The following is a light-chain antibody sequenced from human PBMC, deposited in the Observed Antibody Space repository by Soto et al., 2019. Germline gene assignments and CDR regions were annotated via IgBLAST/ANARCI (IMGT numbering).Light chain of an antibody. Sequence: QSVLTQPPSVSGAPGQRVTISCTGSSSNIGAGYDVHWYQQLPGAAPKLLIYGNSNRPAGVPDRFSGSTSGTSASLAIPGLQSADAPDYYFQPDDTSLNVVLFGGATKLTVL. V-gene: IGLV1-40*01. CDR2: GNS. CDR1: SSNIGAGYD. J-gene: IGLJ2*01. CDR3: QPDDTSLNVVL.